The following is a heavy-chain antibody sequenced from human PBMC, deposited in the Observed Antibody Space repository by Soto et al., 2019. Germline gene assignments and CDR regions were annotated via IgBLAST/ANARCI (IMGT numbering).Heavy chain of an antibody. J-gene: IGHJ4*02. CDR1: GGSISNYY. CDR3: ARHRYSYGVYYFDY. D-gene: IGHD5-18*01. Sequence: SETLSLTCIVSGGSISNYYWSWIRQPPGKGLEWIGYTYYSGSTNYNPSLTSRVTISVDTSKNQFSLKLSSVTAADTAVYYCARHRYSYGVYYFDYWGQGTLVTVSS. V-gene: IGHV4-59*08. CDR2: TYYSGST.